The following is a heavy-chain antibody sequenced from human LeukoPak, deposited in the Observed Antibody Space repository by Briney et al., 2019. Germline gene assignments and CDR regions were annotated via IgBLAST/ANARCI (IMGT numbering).Heavy chain of an antibody. J-gene: IGHJ4*02. CDR1: GFTFSSYW. V-gene: IGHV3-74*01. Sequence: PGGSLRLSCAASGFTFSSYWMHWVHHARGKGLVWVSRINSDGSSTSYADSVKGRFTISRDNAKNTVYVQMNSLRAEETAVYYCARSAKTYYDFWSGYNNYYLDYWGQGTLVTVSS. CDR3: ARSAKTYYDFWSGYNNYYLDY. CDR2: INSDGSST. D-gene: IGHD3-3*01.